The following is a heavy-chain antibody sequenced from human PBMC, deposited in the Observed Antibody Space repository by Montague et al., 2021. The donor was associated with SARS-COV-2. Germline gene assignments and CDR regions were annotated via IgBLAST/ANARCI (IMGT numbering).Heavy chain of an antibody. V-gene: IGHV3-33*06. Sequence: SLRLSLSASEFTFSSYGMHWVRQAPGKGLEWVAVIWYDGSNKYYADSVKGRFTISRDNSKNTLYLQMNSLRAEDTAVYYCAKDGRLTYDILTGYYFPDYYYYGMDVWGQGTTVTVSS. J-gene: IGHJ6*02. CDR1: EFTFSSYG. D-gene: IGHD3-9*01. CDR2: IWYDGSNK. CDR3: AKDGRLTYDILTGYYFPDYYYYGMDV.